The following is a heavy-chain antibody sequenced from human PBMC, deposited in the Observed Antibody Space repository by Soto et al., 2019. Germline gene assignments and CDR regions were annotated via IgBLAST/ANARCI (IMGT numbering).Heavy chain of an antibody. V-gene: IGHV3-74*01. D-gene: IGHD2-21*01. CDR1: GFTFSSYW. CDR2: INSDGSST. CDR3: ARGLIWYFDL. Sequence: EVQLVESGGGLVQPGGSLRLSCAASGFTFSSYWMHWVRQAPGKGLVWVSRINSDGSSTRYADSVKGRFTISRDNAKKTLYLQMTSLGAEDPAVYYCARGLIWYFDLWGRGTLVTVSS. J-gene: IGHJ2*01.